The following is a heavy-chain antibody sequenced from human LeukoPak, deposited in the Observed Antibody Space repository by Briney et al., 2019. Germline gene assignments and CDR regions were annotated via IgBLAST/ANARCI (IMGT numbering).Heavy chain of an antibody. CDR1: GGSISSGGYY. Sequence: PSETLSLTCTVSGGSISSGGYYWSWIRQPPGKGLEWIGYIYHSGSTYYNPSLKSRVTISVDRSKNQFSLKLSSVTAADTAVYYCARPNILEQAFDYWGQGTLVTVSS. CDR2: IYHSGST. J-gene: IGHJ4*02. V-gene: IGHV4-30-2*01. D-gene: IGHD1/OR15-1a*01. CDR3: ARPNILEQAFDY.